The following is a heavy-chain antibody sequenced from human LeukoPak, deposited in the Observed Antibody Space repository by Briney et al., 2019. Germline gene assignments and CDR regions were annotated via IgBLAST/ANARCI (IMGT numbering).Heavy chain of an antibody. V-gene: IGHV4-59*01. CDR3: ARGNKIWESCSH. Sequence: KPSETLSLTCSVSGGSISSYYWSWIRQPPGKGLEWIGYMHYSGSTNYNPSLKSRVTISLDTSKNQFSLKLSSVTAADTAVYFCARGNKIWESCSHWGRGTLVTVSS. CDR1: GGSISSYY. D-gene: IGHD3-3*01. J-gene: IGHJ4*02. CDR2: MHYSGST.